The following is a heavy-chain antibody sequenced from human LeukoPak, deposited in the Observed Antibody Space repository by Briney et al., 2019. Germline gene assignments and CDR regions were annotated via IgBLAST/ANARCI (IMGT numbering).Heavy chain of an antibody. CDR2: IYPGDSDT. V-gene: IGHV5-51*01. D-gene: IGHD3-3*01. Sequence: GESLKISCKGSGYSFTSYWIGWVRQMPGKGLEWMGIIYPGDSDTRYSPSFQGQVTISADKSISTAYLQWSSLKASDTAMYYCARDVLPRSPTILGFEDYYYGMDVWGQGTTVTVSS. CDR1: GYSFTSYW. J-gene: IGHJ6*02. CDR3: ARDVLPRSPTILGFEDYYYGMDV.